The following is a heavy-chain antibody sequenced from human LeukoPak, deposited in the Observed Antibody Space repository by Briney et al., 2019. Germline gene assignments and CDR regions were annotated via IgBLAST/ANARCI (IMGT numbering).Heavy chain of an antibody. D-gene: IGHD3-10*01. J-gene: IGHJ4*02. CDR1: GFTFSSDA. V-gene: IGHV3-23*01. CDR2: ISSSGGST. CDR3: AKDLVTGSLDY. Sequence: SGGSLRLSCAASGFTFSSDAMRWVRQAPGKGLEWVSSISSSGGSTYYADSVRGRFTISRDNSKNTLYLQMNSLRAEDTAIYYCAKDLVTGSLDYWGQGTLVTVSS.